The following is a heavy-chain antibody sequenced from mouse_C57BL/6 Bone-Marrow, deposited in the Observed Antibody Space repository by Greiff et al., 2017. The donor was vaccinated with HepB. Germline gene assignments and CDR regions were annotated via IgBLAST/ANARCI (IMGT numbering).Heavy chain of an antibody. CDR1: GYTFTSYW. V-gene: IGHV1-64*01. Sequence: QVQLQQPGAELVKPGASVKLSCKASGYTFTSYWMHWVKQRPGQGLELIGMIHPNSGSTNYNEKFKSKATLTVDKSSSTAYMQLSSLTSEDAAVYYCARDYGSSHYYFDYWGQGTTLTVSS. D-gene: IGHD1-1*01. CDR3: ARDYGSSHYYFDY. CDR2: IHPNSGST. J-gene: IGHJ2*01.